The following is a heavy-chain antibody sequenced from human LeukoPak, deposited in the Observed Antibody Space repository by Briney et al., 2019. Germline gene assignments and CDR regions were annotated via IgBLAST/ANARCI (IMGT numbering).Heavy chain of an antibody. Sequence: SETLSLTCTVSGGSISSSSYYWGWIRQPPGKGLEWIGSIYYSGSTYYNPSLKSRVTISVDTSKNQFSLKLSSVTAADTAVYYCATLYYHDSSGYYRFDYWGQGTLVTVSS. CDR1: GGSISSSSYY. J-gene: IGHJ4*02. V-gene: IGHV4-39*01. CDR2: IYYSGST. D-gene: IGHD3-22*01. CDR3: ATLYYHDSSGYYRFDY.